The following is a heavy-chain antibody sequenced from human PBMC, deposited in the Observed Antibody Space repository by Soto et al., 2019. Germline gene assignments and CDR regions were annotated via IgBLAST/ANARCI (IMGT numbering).Heavy chain of an antibody. D-gene: IGHD3-10*01. CDR2: IIPILGIA. CDR1: GGTFSSYT. J-gene: IGHJ5*02. CDR3: ASSPALYYYASGSRGFDP. V-gene: IGHV1-69*02. Sequence: GASVKVSCKASGGTFSSYTISWVRQAPGQGLEWMGRIIPILGIANYAQKFQGRVTISGDTSKKQFSLTLSSVTAADTAVYYCASSPALYYYASGSRGFDPWGQGTLVTVSS.